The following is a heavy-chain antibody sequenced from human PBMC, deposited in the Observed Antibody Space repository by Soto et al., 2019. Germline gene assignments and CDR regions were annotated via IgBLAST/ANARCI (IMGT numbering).Heavy chain of an antibody. CDR1: GYSISSGYY. Sequence: SETLSLTCAVSGYSISSGYYWGWLRQSDGEGLEWIGRIYSSGSTNYNPSLKSRVTISLDTSMNYFSLRLSSVTAADTAVYYCARGQRFSDWFDPWGQGTLVTVSS. CDR2: IYSSGST. J-gene: IGHJ5*02. V-gene: IGHV4-4*07. D-gene: IGHD3-3*01. CDR3: ARGQRFSDWFDP.